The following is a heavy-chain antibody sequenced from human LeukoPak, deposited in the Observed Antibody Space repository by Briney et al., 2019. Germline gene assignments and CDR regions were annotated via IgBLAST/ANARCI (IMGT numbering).Heavy chain of an antibody. J-gene: IGHJ4*02. CDR3: ARGGGYCSGGSCYSDFDY. Sequence: PGGSLRLSCAASGFTFSSYWMSWVRQAPGKGLEWVANIKQDGSEKYYVDSVKGRFTISRDNAKNSLYLQMNSLRAEDTAVYYCARGGGYCSGGSCYSDFDYWGQGTLVTVSS. D-gene: IGHD2-15*01. CDR2: IKQDGSEK. CDR1: GFTFSSYW. V-gene: IGHV3-7*01.